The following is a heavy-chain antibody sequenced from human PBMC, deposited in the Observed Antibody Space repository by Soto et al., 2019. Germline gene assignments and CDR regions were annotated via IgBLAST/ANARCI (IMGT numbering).Heavy chain of an antibody. V-gene: IGHV4-39*01. D-gene: IGHD5-18*01. CDR1: GGSISSSSYY. CDR3: ARHRALVTAAMELYYYYGMDV. Sequence: QLQLQESGPGLVKPSETLSLTCTVSGGSISSSSYYWGWIRQPPGQGLEWIGSIYYSGSTYYNPSLNSRVTISVDTSKNRFSLKLSAGTAADAAVYYCARHRALVTAAMELYYYYGMDVWGQGTAVTVSS. J-gene: IGHJ6*02. CDR2: IYYSGST.